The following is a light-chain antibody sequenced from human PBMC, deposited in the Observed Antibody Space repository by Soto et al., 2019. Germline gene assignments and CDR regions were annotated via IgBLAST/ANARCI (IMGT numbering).Light chain of an antibody. CDR2: AAS. Sequence: DIQMTQPPSSLSASVGDRDTITCRASQGISNHLAWYQHKPGKVPKLLIYAASNRSTGIPARFSGSVSGTDFTLTISSLETEDFAVYYCQQRCNWSPLTVGGGTKVEIK. V-gene: IGKV1-27*01. J-gene: IGKJ4*01. CDR3: QQRCNWSPLT. CDR1: QGISNH.